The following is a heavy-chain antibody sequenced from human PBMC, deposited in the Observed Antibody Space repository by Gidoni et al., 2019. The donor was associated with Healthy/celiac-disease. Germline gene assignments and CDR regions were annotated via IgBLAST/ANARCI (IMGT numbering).Heavy chain of an antibody. D-gene: IGHD1-7*01. CDR1: GGSISSSSYY. J-gene: IGHJ4*02. CDR3: ARLAGTYFDY. CDR2: IYYSGSA. V-gene: IGHV4-39*01. Sequence: QLQLQESGPGLVKPSEPLSLTCTVPGGSISSSSYYWGCIRQPPGKGLEGIGSIYYSGSAYYNPSLKSRVTISVDTSKNQFSLKLSSVTAADTAVYYCARLAGTYFDYWGQGTLVTVSS.